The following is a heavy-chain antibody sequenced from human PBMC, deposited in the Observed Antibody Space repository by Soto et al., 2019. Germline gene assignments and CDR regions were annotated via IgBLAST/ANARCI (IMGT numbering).Heavy chain of an antibody. CDR3: AGEGQDVVVTARNNLLVWFDH. CDR1: GYTFTSYG. J-gene: IGHJ5*02. Sequence: QVQLVQSGAEVKKPGASVKVSCKASGYTFTSYGISWVRQAPGQGLEWMGWISAYNGNTNYAQKLQGRVTMTTDTSPSTDYMGLRHQRSDDTAVYCCAGEGQDVVVTARNNLLVWFDHWGQGTLVTVSS. D-gene: IGHD2-21*02. CDR2: ISAYNGNT. V-gene: IGHV1-18*01.